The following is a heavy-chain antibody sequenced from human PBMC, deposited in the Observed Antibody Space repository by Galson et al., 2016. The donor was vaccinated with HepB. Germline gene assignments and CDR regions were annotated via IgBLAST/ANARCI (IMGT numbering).Heavy chain of an antibody. CDR3: ARDPHGDNDAFDI. D-gene: IGHD4-17*01. Sequence: SLRLSCAASRFTSSRNAMHWVRQAPGKGLDWVAAISYDGREQYYEDSVTGRFTISRDNSRHMVYLEMNSLRPEDTAVYYCARDPHGDNDAFDIWGQGTMVSVSS. J-gene: IGHJ3*02. CDR1: RFTSSRNA. CDR2: ISYDGREQ. V-gene: IGHV3-30-3*01.